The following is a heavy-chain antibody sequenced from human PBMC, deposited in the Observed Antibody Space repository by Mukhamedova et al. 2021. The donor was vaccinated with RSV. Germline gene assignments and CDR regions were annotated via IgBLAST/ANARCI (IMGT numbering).Heavy chain of an antibody. Sequence: PGKGLEWMGGFDPEDGETIYAQKFQGRVTMTEDTSTDTAYMELSSLRSEDTAVYYCATGRSGGSYYVRYFDYWGQGT. V-gene: IGHV1-24*01. D-gene: IGHD1-26*01. J-gene: IGHJ4*02. CDR3: ATGRSGGSYYVRYFDY. CDR2: FDPEDGET.